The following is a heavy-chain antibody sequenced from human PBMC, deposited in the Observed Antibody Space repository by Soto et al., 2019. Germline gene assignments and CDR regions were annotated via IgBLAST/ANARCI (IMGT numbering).Heavy chain of an antibody. Sequence: ASVKVSCKTSGYTFSNYDIHWVRQAAGQGLEWMGWMNPGNNQHVYTQKFQGRVIMTADTFTSTAYMELRGLRSDDTAMYYCSKNGTTWFASWGQGTPVTVSS. CDR3: SKNGTTWFAS. J-gene: IGHJ5*01. CDR2: MNPGNNQH. CDR1: GYTFSNYD. D-gene: IGHD1-1*01. V-gene: IGHV1-8*01.